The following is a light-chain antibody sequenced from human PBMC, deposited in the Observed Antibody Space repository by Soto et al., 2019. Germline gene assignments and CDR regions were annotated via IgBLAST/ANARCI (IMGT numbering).Light chain of an antibody. CDR2: AAS. V-gene: IGKV1-39*01. CDR1: QSISSY. CDR3: QQSYSTLLVT. J-gene: IGKJ3*01. Sequence: DIQMTQSPSSLSASVGDRVTITCRASQSISSYLNWYQQKPGKAPKLLIYAASSLQSGVPSRFSGIVSGTDFTLTISSLQPEDFASYYCQQSYSTLLVTFGPGTKVDIK.